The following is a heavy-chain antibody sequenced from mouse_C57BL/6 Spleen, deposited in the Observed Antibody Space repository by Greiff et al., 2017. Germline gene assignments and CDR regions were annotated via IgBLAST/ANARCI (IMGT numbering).Heavy chain of an antibody. CDR3: EREVENWDVAY. J-gene: IGHJ3*01. V-gene: IGHV1-64*01. CDR2: IHTNSCST. Sequence: VQLQQSGADLVKPGASLKLSCTASGYTFTSYGMHWVQQRPGQGLEWIGIIHTNSCSTNYNEKFKSKATLTVDNSYSTAYMQLSSLTSEDSAVYYCEREVENWDVAYWGQGTLVTVAA. CDR1: GYTFTSYG. D-gene: IGHD4-1*01.